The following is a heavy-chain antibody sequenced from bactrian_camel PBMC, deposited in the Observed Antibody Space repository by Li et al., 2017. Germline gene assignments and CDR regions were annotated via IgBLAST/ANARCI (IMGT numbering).Heavy chain of an antibody. CDR2: IDRDGSK. Sequence: HVQLVESGGGSVEAGGSLTVSCVRSDPRHYCMAWFRQTPGGEREGVARIDRDGSKEYTDSVKGRFTISRDISKNILYLQMNSLKPEDTAVYYCAADRAVGTRRCQSLDKPDFGYWGQGTQVTVS. J-gene: IGHJ6*01. CDR3: AADRAVGTRRCQSLDKPDFGY. D-gene: IGHD4*01. CDR1: DPRHYC. V-gene: IGHV3S6*01.